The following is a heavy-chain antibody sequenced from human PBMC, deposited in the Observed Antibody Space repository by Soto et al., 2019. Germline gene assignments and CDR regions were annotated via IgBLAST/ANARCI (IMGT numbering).Heavy chain of an antibody. Sequence: QVQLVESGGDVVQPGRSLRLSCAASGSTFSSYDIHWVRQAPGKGLEWVAHISPDGNNAYYADSVKGRFTISRDNARKAVYLQGSSLRPEDTAVYDCVRGPSHGAFDVWGQGTLVTVSS. V-gene: IGHV3-30-3*01. CDR2: ISPDGNNA. CDR1: GSTFSSYD. CDR3: VRGPSHGAFDV. J-gene: IGHJ3*01.